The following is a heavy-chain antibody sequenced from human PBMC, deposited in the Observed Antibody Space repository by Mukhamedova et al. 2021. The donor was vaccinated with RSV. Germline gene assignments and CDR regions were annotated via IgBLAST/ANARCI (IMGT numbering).Heavy chain of an antibody. CDR2: IYYSGNT. CDR3: ARHYGSGTYALDY. Sequence: GWIYYSGNTRYNPSLNSRGTISLDTSKNEFYLKLTSVTAADTAFYYCARHYGSGTYALDYWGQGTLVTVSS. J-gene: IGHJ4*02. V-gene: IGHV4-61*07. D-gene: IGHD3-10*01.